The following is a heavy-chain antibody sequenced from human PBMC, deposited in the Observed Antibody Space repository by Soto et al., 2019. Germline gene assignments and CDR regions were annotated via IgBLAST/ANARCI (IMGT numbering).Heavy chain of an antibody. V-gene: IGHV1-46*03. CDR2: INPSGGST. CDR1: GYTFTSYY. J-gene: IGHJ6*03. CDR3: ARDVSSSSSYYYYMDV. Sequence: ASVKVSCKASGYTFTSYYMHWVRQAPGQGLEWMGIINPSGGSTSYAQKFQGRVTMTRDTSTSTVYMELSSLRSEDTAVYYCARDVSSSSSYYYYMDVWGKGTTVTVSS. D-gene: IGHD6-6*01.